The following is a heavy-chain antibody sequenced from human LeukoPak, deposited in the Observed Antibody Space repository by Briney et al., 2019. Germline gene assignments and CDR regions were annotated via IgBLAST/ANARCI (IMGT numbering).Heavy chain of an antibody. Sequence: GGPLRLSCAASGFNFSSWAMRWVRQAPGKGLEWVSAISGSGGGTYYADSVKGRCTISRDNSENPLYLQMNRLRAEHTAVYYCAKGAGDIVVVTAMSYWGQGTLVTVSS. V-gene: IGHV3-23*01. J-gene: IGHJ4*02. CDR2: ISGSGGGT. CDR3: AKGAGDIVVVTAMSY. CDR1: GFNFSSWA. D-gene: IGHD2-21*02.